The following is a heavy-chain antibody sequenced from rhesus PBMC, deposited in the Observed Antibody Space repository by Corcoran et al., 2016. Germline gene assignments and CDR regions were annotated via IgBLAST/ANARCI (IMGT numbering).Heavy chain of an antibody. Sequence: QVQLQESGPGLGKPSETLSLTWAVSGYYISRGYGWGWVRPPPGKGLEWVGYIGGSSGSNNYNPSLKSRVTISKDTSKNQFSLKLSSVTAADTAVYYCARDRGQGGRFDYWGQGVLVTVSS. J-gene: IGHJ4*01. CDR3: ARDRGQGGRFDY. V-gene: IGHV4-127*01. CDR2: IGGSSGSN. CDR1: GYYISRGYG. D-gene: IGHD1-44*01.